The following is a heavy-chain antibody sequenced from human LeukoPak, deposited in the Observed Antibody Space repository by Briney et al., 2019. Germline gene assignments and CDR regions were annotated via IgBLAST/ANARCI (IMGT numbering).Heavy chain of an antibody. Sequence: GASVKVSCKVSGYTLTELSMHWVRQAPGKGLEWMGGFDPEDGETIYAQKFQGRVTMTEDTSTDTAYMELSSLRSEGTAVYYCATGAYCGGDCYSGDYYYGMDVWGQGTTVTVSS. CDR2: FDPEDGET. V-gene: IGHV1-24*01. CDR3: ATGAYCGGDCYSGDYYYGMDV. D-gene: IGHD2-21*02. J-gene: IGHJ6*02. CDR1: GYTLTELS.